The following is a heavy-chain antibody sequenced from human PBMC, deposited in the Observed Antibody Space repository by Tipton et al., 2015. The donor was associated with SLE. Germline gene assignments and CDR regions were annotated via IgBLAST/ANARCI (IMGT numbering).Heavy chain of an antibody. CDR1: GFTFSDYY. CDR3: ARGGDSSGYYYH. V-gene: IGHV3-11*06. J-gene: IGHJ5*02. CDR2: ISSSSSYT. Sequence: SLRLSCAASGFTFSDYYMSWIRQAPGKGLEWVSYISSSSSYTNYADSVKGRFTISRDNAKNSLYLQMNSLRAEDTAVYYCARGGDSSGYYYHWGQGTLVTVSS. D-gene: IGHD3-22*01.